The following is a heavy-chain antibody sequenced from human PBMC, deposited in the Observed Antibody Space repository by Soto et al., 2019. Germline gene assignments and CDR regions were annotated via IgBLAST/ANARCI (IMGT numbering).Heavy chain of an antibody. J-gene: IGHJ5*02. CDR2: IYYSGST. CDR3: ARVAYCGGDCYPLINWFDP. D-gene: IGHD2-21*02. Sequence: SETLSLTCTVSGGSISSGGYYWSWIRQHPGKGLEWIGYIYYSGSTYYNPSLKSRVTISVDTSKNQFSLKLSSVTAADTAVYYCARVAYCGGDCYPLINWFDPWGQGTLVTVSS. CDR1: GGSISSGGYY. V-gene: IGHV4-31*03.